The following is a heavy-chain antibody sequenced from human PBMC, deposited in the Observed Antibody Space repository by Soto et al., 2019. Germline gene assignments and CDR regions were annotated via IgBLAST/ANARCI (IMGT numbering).Heavy chain of an antibody. Sequence: QVQLVQSGAEVKKPGSSVKVSCKASGGTFSSYSISWVRQAPGQGLEWMGGIIPIFGTANYEQKFQGRVTITADDSTSTAYMELSSLRSEDTAVYYCAIEYSSSPPYYPIGYWGQGTLATVSS. CDR2: IIPIFGTA. D-gene: IGHD6-6*01. J-gene: IGHJ4*02. V-gene: IGHV1-69*01. CDR1: GGTFSSYS. CDR3: AIEYSSSPPYYPIGY.